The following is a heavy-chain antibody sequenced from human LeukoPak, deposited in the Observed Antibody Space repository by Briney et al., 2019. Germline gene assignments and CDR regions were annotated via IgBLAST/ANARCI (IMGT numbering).Heavy chain of an antibody. CDR3: AKDRDSGYEALDY. D-gene: IGHD5-12*01. V-gene: IGHV3-23*01. CDR2: ISGSGGST. J-gene: IGHJ4*02. Sequence: GSLRLSCAASGFTFSSYGMSWVRQAPGKGLEWVSVISGSGGSTYYADSVKGRFTISRDNFKNTLYLQMNSLRAEDTAVYYCAKDRDSGYEALDYWGQGTLVTVSS. CDR1: GFTFSSYG.